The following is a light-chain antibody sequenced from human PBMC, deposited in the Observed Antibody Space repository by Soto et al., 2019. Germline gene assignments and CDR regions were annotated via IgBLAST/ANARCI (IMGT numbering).Light chain of an antibody. V-gene: IGKV3-20*01. CDR1: QSVSSIY. Sequence: EIVLTQSPGTLSLSPGERATLSCRASQSVSSIYLAWYQHKPGQAPRLLIYGASSRATSIPDRFSGSGSGTDFTLTISRLEPEDFAVYYCQQYGSSPRTFGQGTKLEIK. CDR3: QQYGSSPRT. CDR2: GAS. J-gene: IGKJ2*01.